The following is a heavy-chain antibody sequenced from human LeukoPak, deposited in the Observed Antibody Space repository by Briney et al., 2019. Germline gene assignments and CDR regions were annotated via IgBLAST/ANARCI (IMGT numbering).Heavy chain of an antibody. J-gene: IGHJ4*02. CDR3: AKDKGGYPDY. CDR1: GFTFDDYT. D-gene: IGHD5-12*01. Sequence: PGGSLRLSCAASGFTFDDYTMHWVRQAPGKGLEWVSLISWDGGSTYYADSVKGRFTISRDNSKNSLYLQMNSLRTEDTALYYCAKDKGGYPDYWGQGTLVTVSS. V-gene: IGHV3-43*01. CDR2: ISWDGGST.